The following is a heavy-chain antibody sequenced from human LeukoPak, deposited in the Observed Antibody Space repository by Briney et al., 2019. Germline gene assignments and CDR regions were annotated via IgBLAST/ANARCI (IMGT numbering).Heavy chain of an antibody. J-gene: IGHJ5*02. CDR1: GGSFSGYY. Sequence: SETLSRTCAVYGGSFSGYYWNWIRQSPGKGLEWIGEINHSGSTNYNPSLKSRVTMSVDTSKNQFSLKLSSVTAADTAVYYCAAGRTTVSDNWFDPWGQGTLVTVSS. CDR3: AAGRTTVSDNWFDP. D-gene: IGHD4-11*01. CDR2: INHSGST. V-gene: IGHV4-34*01.